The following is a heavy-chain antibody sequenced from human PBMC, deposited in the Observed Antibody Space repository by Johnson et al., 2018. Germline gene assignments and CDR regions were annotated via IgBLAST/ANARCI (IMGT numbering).Heavy chain of an antibody. Sequence: QVQLVESGGGLVKPGGSLRLSCAASGFTFSDYYMTWIRQAPGKGLEWVSYISGSGSTISYADSVKGRFTISRDNAKNSLYLQMNSLRAEDTSVYYCASLSCSGGSCYGCYYYYYMDVWGKGTTVTVSS. CDR3: ASLSCSGGSCYGCYYYYYMDV. V-gene: IGHV3-11*04. CDR1: GFTFSDYY. CDR2: ISGSGSTI. J-gene: IGHJ6*03. D-gene: IGHD2-15*01.